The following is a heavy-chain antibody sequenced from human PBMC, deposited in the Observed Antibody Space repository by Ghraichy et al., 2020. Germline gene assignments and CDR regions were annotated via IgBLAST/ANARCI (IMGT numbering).Heavy chain of an antibody. Sequence: SETLSLTCTVSGGSISSGGYYWSWIRQHPGKGLEWIGYIYYSGSTYYNPSLKSRVTISVDTSKNQFSLKLSSVTAADTAVYYCARVYYYDSSGYYSPAGFDYWGQGTLVTVSS. CDR1: GGSISSGGYY. V-gene: IGHV4-31*03. CDR3: ARVYYYDSSGYYSPAGFDY. D-gene: IGHD3-22*01. CDR2: IYYSGST. J-gene: IGHJ4*02.